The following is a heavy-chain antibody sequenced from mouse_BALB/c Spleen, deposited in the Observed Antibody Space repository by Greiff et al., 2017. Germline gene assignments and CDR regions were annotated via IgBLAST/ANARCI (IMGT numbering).Heavy chain of an antibody. CDR2: INPYNGAT. CDR3: ARTPPYYGSTPFDY. J-gene: IGHJ2*01. V-gene: IGHV1-31*01. D-gene: IGHD1-1*01. Sequence: VQLQQSGPELVKPGASVKISCKASGYSFTGYYMHWVKQSHVKSLEWIGRINPYNGATSYNQNFKDKASLTVDKSSSTAYMELHSLTSEDSAVYYCARTPPYYGSTPFDYWGQGTTLTVSS. CDR1: GYSFTGYY.